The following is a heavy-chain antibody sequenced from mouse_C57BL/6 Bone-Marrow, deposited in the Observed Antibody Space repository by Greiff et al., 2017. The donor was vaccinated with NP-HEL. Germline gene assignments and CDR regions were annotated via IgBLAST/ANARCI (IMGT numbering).Heavy chain of an antibody. Sequence: EVKLVESGGGLVQPGGSLKLSCAASGFTFSDYGMAWVRQAPRKGPEWVASISNLAYSIYYADTVTGRFTISRENAKNTLYLEMSSLRSEDTAMYYCARRGAMDYWGQGTSVTVSS. CDR1: GFTFSDYG. V-gene: IGHV5-15*04. J-gene: IGHJ4*01. CDR2: ISNLAYSI. CDR3: ARRGAMDY.